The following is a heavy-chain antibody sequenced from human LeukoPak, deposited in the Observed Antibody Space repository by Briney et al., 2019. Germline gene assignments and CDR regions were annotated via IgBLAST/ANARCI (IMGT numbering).Heavy chain of an antibody. CDR2: INPSGGST. V-gene: IGHV1-46*01. Sequence: ASVKVSCKASGYTFTSYYMHWVRQAPGQGLEWMGIINPSGGSTSYAQKFQGRVTMTRDTSTSTVYMELSSLRSEHTAVYYCARGYCSSTSSHRCWRSQAPIPNDYWGQGTLVTVSS. J-gene: IGHJ4*02. CDR1: GYTFTSYY. CDR3: ARGYCSSTSSHRCWRSQAPIPNDY. D-gene: IGHD2-2*01.